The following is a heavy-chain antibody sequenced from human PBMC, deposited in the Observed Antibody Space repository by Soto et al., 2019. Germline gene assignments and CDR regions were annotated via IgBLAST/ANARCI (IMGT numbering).Heavy chain of an antibody. V-gene: IGHV4-31*03. J-gene: IGHJ4*02. CDR1: GGSISSGGYY. CDR3: ARDSGSPPFDY. D-gene: IGHD3-22*01. Sequence: SETLSLTCTVSGGSISSGGYYWSWIRQHPGKGLEWIGYIYYSGSTCYNPSLKSRVTISVDTSKNQFSLKLSSVTAADTAVYYCARDSGSPPFDYWGQGTLVTVSS. CDR2: IYYSGST.